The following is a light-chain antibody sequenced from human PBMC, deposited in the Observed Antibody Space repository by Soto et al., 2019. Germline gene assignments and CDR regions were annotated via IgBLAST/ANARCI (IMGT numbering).Light chain of an antibody. J-gene: IGKJ4*01. CDR2: DAS. CDR1: QDISNH. V-gene: IGKV1-33*01. Sequence: DIQMTQSPSSLSASVGDRVTITCQASQDISNHLNWYQQKPGKAPKLLIFDASSVEAGVPSRFSGSGSGTHCTFTIDSLLAEDIATYFCQQYGDLPLTFGGGTKV. CDR3: QQYGDLPLT.